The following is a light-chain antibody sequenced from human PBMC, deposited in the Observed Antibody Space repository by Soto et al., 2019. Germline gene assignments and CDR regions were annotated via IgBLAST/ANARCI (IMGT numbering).Light chain of an antibody. V-gene: IGLV2-8*01. CDR1: ASDIGGYTF. CDR2: DVN. Sequence: QSALTQPPSASGSPGQSVAISCTGTASDIGGYTFVSWYQQHPGKAPKLLIYDVNKRPSGVPDRFSGSKSGNTASLTVSGLQAEDEADYYCCSYASSRSLVFGGGTKLTVL. J-gene: IGLJ2*01. CDR3: CSYASSRSLV.